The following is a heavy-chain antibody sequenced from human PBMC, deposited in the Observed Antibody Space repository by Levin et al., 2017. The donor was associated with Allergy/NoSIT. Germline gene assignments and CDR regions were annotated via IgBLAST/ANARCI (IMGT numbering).Heavy chain of an antibody. CDR3: AKTLIAGGTGDY. CDR1: GFTFSSYA. D-gene: IGHD6-13*01. V-gene: IGHV3-23*01. Sequence: GGSLRLSCAASGFTFSSYAMSWVRQAPGKGLEWVSAISGRGGSTYYGDSVKGRFTISRDNAKNTVYLQMNSLRAEDTAVYYCAKTLIAGGTGDYWGQGTLVTVSS. CDR2: ISGRGGST. J-gene: IGHJ4*02.